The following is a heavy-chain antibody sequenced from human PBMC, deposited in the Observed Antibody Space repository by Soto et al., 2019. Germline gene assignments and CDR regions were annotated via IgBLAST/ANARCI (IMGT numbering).Heavy chain of an antibody. CDR2: ISGSGTDT. J-gene: IGHJ6*02. CDR1: GFMFGSYA. D-gene: IGHD3-10*01. Sequence: EVQLLESGGGLVQPGGSLRLSCAASGFMFGSYAMSWDRQAPGKGLEWVSGISGSGTDTYYADAVKGRVTISRDNAKNTLYLQMNGLRAEDTAIYYCAKDLLSSYYYGMDAWGQGTTVTVSS. V-gene: IGHV3-23*01. CDR3: AKDLLSSYYYGMDA.